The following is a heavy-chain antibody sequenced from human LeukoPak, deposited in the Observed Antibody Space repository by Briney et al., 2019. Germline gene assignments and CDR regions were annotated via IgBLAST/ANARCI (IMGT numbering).Heavy chain of an antibody. CDR2: ISSSGSTI. Sequence: GGSQRLSCAASGFTFSDYYMSWIRQAPGKGLEWVSYISSSGSTIYYADSVKGRFTISRDNSKNTLYLQMSSLRVEDTAVYYCAKDRSDSSRWYAGSHWGQGTLVTVSS. CDR1: GFTFSDYY. CDR3: AKDRSDSSRWYAGSH. J-gene: IGHJ4*02. D-gene: IGHD3-22*01. V-gene: IGHV3-11*01.